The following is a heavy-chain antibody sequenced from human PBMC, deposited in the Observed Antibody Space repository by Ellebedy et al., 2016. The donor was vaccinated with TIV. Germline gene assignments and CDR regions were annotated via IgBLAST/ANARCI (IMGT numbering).Heavy chain of an antibody. CDR1: GFTFSSYA. J-gene: IGHJ3*02. Sequence: GESLKISCAASGFTFSSYAMHWVRQAPGKGLEWVAVISYDGSNKYYADSVKGRFTISRDNSKNTLYLQMNSLRAEDTAVYYCAKSFMVRGVIGAFDIWGQGTMVTVSS. CDR3: AKSFMVRGVIGAFDI. CDR2: ISYDGSNK. D-gene: IGHD3-10*01. V-gene: IGHV3-30-3*02.